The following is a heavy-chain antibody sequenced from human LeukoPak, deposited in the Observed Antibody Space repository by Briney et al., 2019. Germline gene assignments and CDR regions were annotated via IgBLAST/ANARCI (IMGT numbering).Heavy chain of an antibody. V-gene: IGHV4-39*07. CDR3: GRSAGFVHFDH. J-gene: IGHJ4*02. D-gene: IGHD3-16*01. CDR2: INYYGKT. CDR1: GNSISSSSYC. Sequence: PSETLSLTCTVSGNSISSSSYCWVWIRQPPGKGLEWIGSINYYGKTYYNPSVKSRVTISVDTSKNQFSLMVRSVTAADTAVYYCGRSAGFVHFDHWGQGTLVTVTS.